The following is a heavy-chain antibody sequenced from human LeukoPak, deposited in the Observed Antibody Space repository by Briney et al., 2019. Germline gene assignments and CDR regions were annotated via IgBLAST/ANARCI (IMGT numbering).Heavy chain of an antibody. J-gene: IGHJ4*02. CDR1: GFPFIEYS. Sequence: PGGSLRLSCTASGFPFIEYSMNWVRQAPGKGLEWISYIGIDSGNTKYADSVRGRFTISADKAKNSLYLQMNSLRVDDTAVYYCARDHNYAFDNWGQGTLVSAAS. CDR3: ARDHNYAFDN. D-gene: IGHD1-1*01. V-gene: IGHV3-48*01. CDR2: IGIDSGNT.